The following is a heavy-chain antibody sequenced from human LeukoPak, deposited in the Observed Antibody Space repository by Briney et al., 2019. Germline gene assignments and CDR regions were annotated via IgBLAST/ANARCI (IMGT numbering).Heavy chain of an antibody. CDR1: GFIFSSYS. CDR3: AKDSGITIFGVVTLFDY. Sequence: GGSLRLSCAASGFIFSSYSMSWVRQAPGKGLEWVSVITGSGGNTYYADSVKGRFTISRDNSKNTLYLQMNSLRAEDTAVYYCAKDSGITIFGVVTLFDYWGQGTLVTVSS. CDR2: ITGSGGNT. J-gene: IGHJ4*02. D-gene: IGHD3-3*01. V-gene: IGHV3-23*01.